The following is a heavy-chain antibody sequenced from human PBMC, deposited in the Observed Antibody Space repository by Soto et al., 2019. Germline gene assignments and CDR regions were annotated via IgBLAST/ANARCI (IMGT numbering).Heavy chain of an antibody. V-gene: IGHV3-21*01. D-gene: IGHD6-13*01. Sequence: PGGSLRLSCAASGFTFSSYSMNWVRQAPGKGLEWVSSISSSSSYIYYADSVKGRFTISRDNAKNSLYLQMNSLRAEDTAVYYCDGSRWYSRSCSGMDVWGRGTTVTVSS. CDR1: GFTFSSYS. CDR3: DGSRWYSRSCSGMDV. CDR2: ISSSSSYI. J-gene: IGHJ6*02.